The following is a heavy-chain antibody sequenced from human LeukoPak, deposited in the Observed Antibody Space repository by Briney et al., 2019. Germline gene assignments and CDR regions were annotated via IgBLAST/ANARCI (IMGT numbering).Heavy chain of an antibody. CDR2: IKQDGSEK. CDR1: GFTFSSYW. D-gene: IGHD3-10*01. J-gene: IGHJ5*02. CDR3: ARDTGERSSEVSWFDP. Sequence: GGSLRLSCAAPGFTFSSYWMSWVLQAPGKGLEWVANIKQDGSEKYYVDSVKGRFTISRDNAKNSLYLQMNSLRAEDTAVYYCARDTGERSSEVSWFDPWGQGTLVTVSS. V-gene: IGHV3-7*01.